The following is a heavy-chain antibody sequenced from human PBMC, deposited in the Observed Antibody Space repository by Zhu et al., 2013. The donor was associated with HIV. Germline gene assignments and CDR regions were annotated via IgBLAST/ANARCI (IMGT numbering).Heavy chain of an antibody. CDR3: ARVRPYYYDSVFIITWYPYYYYYGMDV. CDR2: INPNSGGT. Sequence: QVQLVQSGAEVKKPGASVKVSCKASGYTFTGYYLHWVRQAPGQGLEWMGWINPNSGGTNYAQKFQGRVTMTRDTSISTAYMELSRLRSDDTAVYYCARVRPYYYDSVFIITWYPYYYYYGMDVVGPRDLRSPVSS. CDR1: GYTFTGYY. J-gene: IGHJ6*02. V-gene: IGHV1-2*02. D-gene: IGHD3-22*01.